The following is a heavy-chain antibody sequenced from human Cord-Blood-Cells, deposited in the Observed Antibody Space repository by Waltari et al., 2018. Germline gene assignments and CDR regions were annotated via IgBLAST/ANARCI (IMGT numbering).Heavy chain of an antibody. CDR1: GGSFSGYY. CDR2: INHSGST. D-gene: IGHD1-26*01. Sequence: QVQLQQWGAGLLKPSETLSLTCAVYGGSFSGYYWSWIRQPPGKGLEWIGEINHSGSTNYNPSLKSRVTISVDTSKNQFSLKLSSVTAADTAVYYCARGRNYAVGGPIVGPPSFDYWGHGTLVTVSS. V-gene: IGHV4-34*01. J-gene: IGHJ4*01. CDR3: ARGRNYAVGGPIVGPPSFDY.